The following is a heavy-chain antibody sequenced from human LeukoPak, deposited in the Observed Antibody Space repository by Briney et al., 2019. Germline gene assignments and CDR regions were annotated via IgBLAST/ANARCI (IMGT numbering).Heavy chain of an antibody. CDR2: ISWNSGSI. V-gene: IGHV3-9*03. J-gene: IGHJ4*02. Sequence: SGRSLRLSCAASGFTFSSYAMHWVRQAPGKGLEWVSGISWNSGSIGYADSVKGRFTISRDNAKNSLYLQMNSLRAEDMALYYCAKDSGELPHGEIDYWGQGTLVTVSS. D-gene: IGHD1-26*01. CDR1: GFTFSSYA. CDR3: AKDSGELPHGEIDY.